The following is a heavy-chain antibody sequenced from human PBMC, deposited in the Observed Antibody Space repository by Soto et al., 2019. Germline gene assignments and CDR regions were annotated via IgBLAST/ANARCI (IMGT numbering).Heavy chain of an antibody. CDR2: ISAYNCNT. D-gene: IGHD3-3*01. Sequence: QVQLVQSGAEVKKPGASVKVSCKASGYTFTSYGISWVRQAPGQGLEWMGWISAYNCNTNYAQKLQGRVTMTTDTPTRTAYMELRSLRSDATAVYYCGRDYEVWTGYLGPPGVWGQGTLVIVAS. CDR3: GRDYEVWTGYLGPPGV. V-gene: IGHV1-18*01. CDR1: GYTFTSYG. J-gene: IGHJ4*02.